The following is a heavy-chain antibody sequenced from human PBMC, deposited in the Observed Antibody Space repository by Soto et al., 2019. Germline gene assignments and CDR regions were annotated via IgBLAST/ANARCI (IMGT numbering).Heavy chain of an antibody. CDR1: GFTFGDYA. CDR2: IRSKAYGGTT. Sequence: GGSLRLSCTGSGFTFGDYAMSWSRQAPGKGLEWVGVIRSKAYGGTTESAASVKGRFTISRDDSRSIAYLQMNSLQSEDTGVYYCTRYTSTSRYSYFGMDVWGHGTTVTVSS. D-gene: IGHD2-2*01. V-gene: IGHV3-49*03. CDR3: TRYTSTSRYSYFGMDV. J-gene: IGHJ6*02.